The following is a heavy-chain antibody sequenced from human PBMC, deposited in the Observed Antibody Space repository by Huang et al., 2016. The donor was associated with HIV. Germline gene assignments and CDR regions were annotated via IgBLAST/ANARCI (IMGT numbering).Heavy chain of an antibody. CDR1: EGTFSSYS. CDR2: IIPIFGTT. V-gene: IGHV1-69*13. J-gene: IGHJ4*02. CDR3: ARAALVNNQYFDY. D-gene: IGHD5-18*01. Sequence: VQLIQSGAEVKKTGSSVRVSCRASEGTFSSYSIGWMRQAPGQGLEWMGGIIPIFGTTTDAQKFQGRVSIAADESTSTAYMDLNSLRSDDTAVYYCARAALVNNQYFDYWGQGTLVTVSS.